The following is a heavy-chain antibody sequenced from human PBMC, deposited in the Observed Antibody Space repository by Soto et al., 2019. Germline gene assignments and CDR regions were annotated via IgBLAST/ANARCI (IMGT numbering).Heavy chain of an antibody. Sequence: QVPLVQSGAEVKKPGASVKVSCKASGYTFTSYGISWVRQAPGQGLEWMGWISAYNGNTNYAQKLQGRVTMTTDTSTSTAYMELRSLRSDDTAVYYCARDGPTSWGYSSSWDPFFDYWGQGTLVTVSS. J-gene: IGHJ4*02. V-gene: IGHV1-18*01. CDR3: ARDGPTSWGYSSSWDPFFDY. D-gene: IGHD6-13*01. CDR1: GYTFTSYG. CDR2: ISAYNGNT.